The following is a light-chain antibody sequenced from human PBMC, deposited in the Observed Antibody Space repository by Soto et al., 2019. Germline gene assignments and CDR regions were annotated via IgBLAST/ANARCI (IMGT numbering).Light chain of an antibody. Sequence: IQLTQSPSSLSASVGDRVTITCRASQDIAIYLAWYQQKPGEAPKLLIYAASTLYGGVPSRFSGSGSGTDFTLTISSLQPEDFATYYCQQLNSYPITFGQGTRLEIK. CDR1: QDIAIY. CDR3: QQLNSYPIT. J-gene: IGKJ5*01. CDR2: AAS. V-gene: IGKV1-9*01.